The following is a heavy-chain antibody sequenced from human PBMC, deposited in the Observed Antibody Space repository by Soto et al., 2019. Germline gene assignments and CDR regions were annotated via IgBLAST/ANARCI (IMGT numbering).Heavy chain of an antibody. CDR2: IYYSGST. Sequence: QVQLQESGPGLVKPSETLSLTCTVSVGSINNYYWSWIRQPPGKGLEWIGYIYYSGSTKYNPSLKSRVTISVDPSKNQFSLKLISVTAADTAVYYCAATYYYDTSGYYYFNYWGQGTLVTVSS. CDR3: AATYYYDTSGYYYFNY. J-gene: IGHJ4*02. D-gene: IGHD3-22*01. CDR1: VGSINNYY. V-gene: IGHV4-59*01.